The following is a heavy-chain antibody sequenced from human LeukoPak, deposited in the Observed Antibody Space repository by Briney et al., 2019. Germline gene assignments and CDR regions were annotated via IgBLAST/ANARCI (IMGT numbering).Heavy chain of an antibody. CDR3: ARAGYDYIWGSYHTGRYFDY. J-gene: IGHJ4*02. Sequence: GGSLRLSCAASGFTFGSYWMHWVRQAPGKGLVWVSRINSDGSSTSYADSVKGRFTISRDNAKNTLYLQMNSLRAEDTAVYYCARAGYDYIWGSYHTGRYFDYWGQGTLVTVSS. CDR1: GFTFGSYW. CDR2: INSDGSST. D-gene: IGHD3-16*02. V-gene: IGHV3-74*01.